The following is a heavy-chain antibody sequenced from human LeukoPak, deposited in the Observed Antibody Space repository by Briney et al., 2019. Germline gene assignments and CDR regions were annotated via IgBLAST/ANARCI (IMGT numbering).Heavy chain of an antibody. J-gene: IGHJ4*02. Sequence: GASVKVSRKASGYTFTGYYMHWVRQAPGQGLEWMGWINPNSGGTNYAQKFQGRVTMTRDTSISTAYMDLTRLRSDDTAVYYCARGVDILTGYYLGYWGQGTLVTVSS. D-gene: IGHD3-9*01. CDR3: ARGVDILTGYYLGY. V-gene: IGHV1-2*02. CDR1: GYTFTGYY. CDR2: INPNSGGT.